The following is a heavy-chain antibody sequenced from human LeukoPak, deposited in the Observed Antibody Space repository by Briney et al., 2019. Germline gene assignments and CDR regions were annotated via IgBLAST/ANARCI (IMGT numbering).Heavy chain of an antibody. V-gene: IGHV1-18*01. J-gene: IGHJ4*02. CDR1: GYTFTSYG. CDR3: PRDCSRTGCWASTGY. Sequence: GASVRVSCTASGYTFTSYGMSWVRQAPGQGLEWMACISAYSGNTNYAQTLQGRVTITTDTSRSTPYMELKSLRSDDTAVYYCPRDCSRTGCWASTGYCGQGTLVTVSS. D-gene: IGHD2-2*01. CDR2: ISAYSGNT.